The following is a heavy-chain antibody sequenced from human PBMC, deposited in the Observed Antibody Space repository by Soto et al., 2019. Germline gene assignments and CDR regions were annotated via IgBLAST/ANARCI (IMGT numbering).Heavy chain of an antibody. CDR3: AKGGCSGVSCGWFDP. CDR2: ISGSGGDT. Sequence: PGGSLRLSCAASGFTFSDYAMNWVRQAPGKGLEWVSGISGSGGDTYYADSVNGRFTISRDNSKNTLYLQMSSLRADDTAVYLCAKGGCSGVSCGWFDPWGQGTLVTVS. J-gene: IGHJ5*02. V-gene: IGHV3-23*01. CDR1: GFTFSDYA. D-gene: IGHD2-15*01.